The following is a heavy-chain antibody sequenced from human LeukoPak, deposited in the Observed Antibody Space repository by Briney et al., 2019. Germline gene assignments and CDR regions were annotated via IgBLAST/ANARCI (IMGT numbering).Heavy chain of an antibody. CDR3: ARDLLSGGYYYGMDV. Sequence: GGSLRLSCAASGFTFSSYSMNWVRQAPGKGLEWVSSISSSSSSYIYYADSVKGRFTISRDNAKNSLYLQMNSLRAEDTAVYYCARDLLSGGYYYGMDVWGQGTTVTVSS. V-gene: IGHV3-21*01. CDR2: ISSSSSSYI. J-gene: IGHJ6*02. CDR1: GFTFSSYS. D-gene: IGHD3-16*01.